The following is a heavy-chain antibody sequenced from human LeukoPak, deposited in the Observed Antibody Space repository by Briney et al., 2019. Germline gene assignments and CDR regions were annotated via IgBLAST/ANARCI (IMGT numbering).Heavy chain of an antibody. V-gene: IGHV3-30*04. CDR2: VLNDGTEK. Sequence: GGSLRLSCAASGFTFSSLPVHWVRQAPGKGPEWVAVVLNDGTEKYADSVKGRSTVSRDNSKKTLYLQINSLRAEDTAVYYCATDYYDSNGYSRGWGFWGRGTLVTVSA. CDR1: GFTFSSLP. J-gene: IGHJ1*01. D-gene: IGHD3-22*01. CDR3: ATDYYDSNGYSRGWGF.